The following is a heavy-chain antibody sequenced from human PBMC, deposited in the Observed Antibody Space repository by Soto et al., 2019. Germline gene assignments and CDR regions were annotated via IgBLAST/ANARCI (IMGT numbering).Heavy chain of an antibody. CDR1: GYTFTSYD. V-gene: IGHV1-8*01. D-gene: IGHD3-9*01. J-gene: IGHJ6*03. CDR3: ARRKYIFLFVRYSYYYILF. CDR2: MNPNSGNT. Sequence: GAAVKVSCKASGYTFTSYDINWVRQATGQGLERMGWMNPNSGNTGYAQKFQGRVTMTRNTSISTAYMELSSLRSEDTAVYYCARRKYIFLFVRYSYYYILFRGKGTTVSGSS.